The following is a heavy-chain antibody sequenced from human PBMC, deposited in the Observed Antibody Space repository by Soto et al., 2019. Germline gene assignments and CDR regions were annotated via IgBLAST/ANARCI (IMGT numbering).Heavy chain of an antibody. V-gene: IGHV4-59*01. J-gene: IGHJ6*03. CDR1: GGSISSYY. D-gene: IGHD3-16*01. CDR3: ARDGVSSTWNNHHGWGV. CDR2: IYYSGST. Sequence: SETLSLTCTVSGGSISSYYWSWIRQPPGKGLEWIGYIYYSGSTNYNPSLKSRVTISVDTSKNQFSLKLSSVTAADTAVYYCARDGVSSTWNNHHGWGVGGKGPRFT.